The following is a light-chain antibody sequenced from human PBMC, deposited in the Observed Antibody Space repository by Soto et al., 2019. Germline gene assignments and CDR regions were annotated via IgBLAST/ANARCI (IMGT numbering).Light chain of an antibody. CDR3: HQYNYWPMER. CDR2: GAS. Sequence: EIVMIQSPATLCLSLGERATLYSIASHSVITDLALYQQKPGQAAILPSFGASATATGIPARFSGSGSGTELILTISSLQSEDSAVYYCHQYNYWPMERLGQGT. V-gene: IGKV3D-15*01. J-gene: IGKJ1*01. CDR1: HSVITD.